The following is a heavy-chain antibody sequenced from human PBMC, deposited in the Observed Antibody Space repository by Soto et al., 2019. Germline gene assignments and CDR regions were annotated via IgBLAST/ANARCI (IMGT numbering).Heavy chain of an antibody. CDR1: GFTFSSYA. CDR2: ISGSGGST. V-gene: IGHV3-23*01. D-gene: IGHD6-19*01. Sequence: GGSLRLSCAASGFTFSSYAMSWVRQAPGKGLEWVSAISGSGGSTYYADSVKGRFTISRDNSENTLYLQMNSLRAEDTAVYYCVKGQWLVRGDNDYWGQGTLVTVSS. CDR3: VKGQWLVRGDNDY. J-gene: IGHJ4*02.